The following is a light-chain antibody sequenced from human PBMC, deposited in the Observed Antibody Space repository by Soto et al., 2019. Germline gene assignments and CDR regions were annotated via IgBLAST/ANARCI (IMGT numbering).Light chain of an antibody. J-gene: IGLJ2*01. CDR1: SSDVGGYNY. CDR2: EVS. V-gene: IGLV2-14*01. Sequence: QSVLTQPASVSGSPGQSITISCTGTSSDVGGYNYVSWYQQHPGKAPKLMIYEVSNRPSGVSNRFSGSKSGNTASLTISGLQAEDEADYSCSSYTSTSTLLVFGVGTKLTVL. CDR3: SSYTSTSTLLV.